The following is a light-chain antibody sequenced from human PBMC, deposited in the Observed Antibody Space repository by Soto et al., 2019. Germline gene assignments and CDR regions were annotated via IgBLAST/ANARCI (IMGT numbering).Light chain of an antibody. CDR2: DVS. V-gene: IGLV2-11*01. J-gene: IGLJ3*02. CDR1: SSDVGGYNF. Sequence: QSALTQPRSVSGSPGQSVTISSTGTSSDVGGYNFVSWYQQHPGKAPKLMIYDVSKRPSGVPDRFSGSKSGNTASLTISGLQAEDEADYYCCSYAGSYTWVFSGGTKLTVL. CDR3: CSYAGSYTWV.